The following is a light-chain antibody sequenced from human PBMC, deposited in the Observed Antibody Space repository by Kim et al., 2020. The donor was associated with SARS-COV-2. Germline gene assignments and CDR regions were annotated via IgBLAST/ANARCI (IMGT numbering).Light chain of an antibody. Sequence: LSPGDRGTLSVEARQSVASNHLAWFQQNPGQAPRLLIYGTSSRAPAIPDRFSASGSGTDFTLTISRLEPEDFAIYYCQQYDRPPYTFGQGTKLEI. CDR1: QSVASNH. CDR3: QQYDRPPYT. J-gene: IGKJ2*01. V-gene: IGKV3-20*01. CDR2: GTS.